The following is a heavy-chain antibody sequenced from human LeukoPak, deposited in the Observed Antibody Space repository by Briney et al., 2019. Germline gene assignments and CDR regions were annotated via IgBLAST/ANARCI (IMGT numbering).Heavy chain of an antibody. J-gene: IGHJ4*02. CDR1: GVSFSSHW. CDR3: ARGPLSANYYVGDS. Sequence: PGGSLRLSCAASGVSFSSHWMHWVRQVPGEGLVWVSRIKSDGGSTNYAESVKGRFTISRDNAKNTLFLQMNSLRAEGTAVYYCARGPLSANYYVGDSWGQGTLVTVSA. D-gene: IGHD4/OR15-4a*01. CDR2: IKSDGGST. V-gene: IGHV3-74*01.